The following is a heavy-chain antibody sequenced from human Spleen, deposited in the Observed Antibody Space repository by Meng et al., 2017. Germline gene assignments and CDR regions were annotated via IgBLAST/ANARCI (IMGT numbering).Heavy chain of an antibody. Sequence: QMQLQESGPGLVTPSETLSLTCTVSGGSISSNSYHWGWVRQPPGEGLEWIANIDYSGTTYYNPSLQSRVIISADTANNQFSLKLTSVTAADTAAYYCVRRINTYGGWFDPWGQGILVTVSS. CDR1: GGSISSNSYH. D-gene: IGHD3-16*01. J-gene: IGHJ5*02. CDR3: VRRINTYGGWFDP. V-gene: IGHV4-39*01. CDR2: IDYSGTT.